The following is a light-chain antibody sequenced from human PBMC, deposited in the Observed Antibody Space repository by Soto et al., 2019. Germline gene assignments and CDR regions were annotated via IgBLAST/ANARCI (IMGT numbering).Light chain of an antibody. Sequence: DIQMTQSPSSLSASVGDRVTITCRASQSISSYLNWYQQKPGKAPKLLIYAASSLQSGVPSRFSGSGSGTDFTLTISSLQPEDFATYYCQQSYSTPLIFGGGTRWIS. CDR2: AAS. J-gene: IGKJ4*01. CDR3: QQSYSTPLI. CDR1: QSISSY. V-gene: IGKV1-39*01.